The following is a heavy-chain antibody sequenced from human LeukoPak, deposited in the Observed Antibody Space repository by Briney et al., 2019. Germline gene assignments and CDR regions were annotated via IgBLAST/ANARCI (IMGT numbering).Heavy chain of an antibody. V-gene: IGHV4-34*01. CDR2: INHSGST. Sequence: SETLSLTCAVYGGSFSGYYWSWIRQPPGKGLEWIGEINHSGSTNYNPSLKSRVTISVDTSKNQFSLKLSSVTAADTAVYYCARLDCSGGSCTFDYWGQGTLVTVSS. J-gene: IGHJ4*02. CDR3: ARLDCSGGSCTFDY. D-gene: IGHD2-15*01. CDR1: GGSFSGYY.